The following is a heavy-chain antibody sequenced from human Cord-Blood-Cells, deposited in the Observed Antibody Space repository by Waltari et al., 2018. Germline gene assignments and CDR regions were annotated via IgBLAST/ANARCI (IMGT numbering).Heavy chain of an antibody. CDR3: IAAAGQGSHNWFDP. CDR1: GYTFTSYD. D-gene: IGHD6-13*01. Sequence: QVQLVQSGAEVKNPGASVKVPCKAGGYTFTSYDINWVRPATGQGLEWMGWMNPNSGNTGYAQKFQGRVTMTRNTSISTAYMELSSLRSEDTAVYYCIAAAGQGSHNWFDPWGQGTLVTVSS. J-gene: IGHJ5*02. CDR2: MNPNSGNT. V-gene: IGHV1-8*01.